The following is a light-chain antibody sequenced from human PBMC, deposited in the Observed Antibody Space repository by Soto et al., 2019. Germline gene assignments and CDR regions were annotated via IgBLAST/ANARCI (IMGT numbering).Light chain of an antibody. J-gene: IGKJ5*01. CDR2: GAS. CDR1: QSVSSN. Sequence: IVITQSPPTPSVSPGERATLSCRASQSVSSNLAWYQQKPGQARRLLIYGASTRATGIPARFSGSGSGTEFTLTISSLQSEDFAVYYCQQYNNWPGITFGQGTRLEI. V-gene: IGKV3-15*01. CDR3: QQYNNWPGIT.